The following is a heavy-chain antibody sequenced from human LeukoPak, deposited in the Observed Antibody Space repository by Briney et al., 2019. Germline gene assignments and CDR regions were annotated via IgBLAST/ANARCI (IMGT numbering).Heavy chain of an antibody. V-gene: IGHV3-23*01. CDR3: AKDTSTVPWYFDL. CDR1: GFTFSSYA. Sequence: PGGSLRLSCAASGFTFSSYAMSWVRQAPGKGLEWVSAISGSGGSTYYADSVKGRFTISRDNSKNTLYLQMNSLRVEDTAIYYCAKDTSTVPWYFDLWGRGTLVTVSS. D-gene: IGHD4-17*01. CDR2: ISGSGGST. J-gene: IGHJ2*01.